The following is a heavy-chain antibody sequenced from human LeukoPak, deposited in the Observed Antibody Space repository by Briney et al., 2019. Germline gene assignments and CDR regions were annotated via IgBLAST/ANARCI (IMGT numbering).Heavy chain of an antibody. D-gene: IGHD3-10*01. CDR1: GFTFSSYG. CDR3: ARRDYGSGSFFGIDY. CDR2: IWYDGSNK. J-gene: IGHJ4*02. V-gene: IGHV3-33*01. Sequence: GSLRLSCAASGFTFSSYGMHWVRQAPGKGLEWVAVIWYDGSNKYYAASVKGRFTISRENARNSLYLQMNSLRDEDTAVYYCARRDYGSGSFFGIDYWGQGTLVTVSS.